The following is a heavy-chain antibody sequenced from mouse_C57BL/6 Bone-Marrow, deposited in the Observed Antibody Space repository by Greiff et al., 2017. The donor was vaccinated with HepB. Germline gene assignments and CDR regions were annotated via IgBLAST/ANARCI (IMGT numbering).Heavy chain of an antibody. CDR3: ARRGGDGPAWFAH. CDR1: GYNFLNYW. CDR2: INPTTTST. J-gene: IGHJ3*01. V-gene: IGHV1-7*01. D-gene: IGHD2-3*01. Sequence: LKESGAELAKPGASVKMSCRASGYNFLNYWIHWIKQRPGQGLEWIGYINPTTTSTKYNQKFQDKATLTADKSSSTAYIQLISLTSEDSAVYYCARRGGDGPAWFAHWGQGTLVTVSA.